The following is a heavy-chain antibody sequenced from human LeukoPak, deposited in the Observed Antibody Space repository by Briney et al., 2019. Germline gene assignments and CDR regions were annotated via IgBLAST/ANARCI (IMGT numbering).Heavy chain of an antibody. D-gene: IGHD6-13*01. V-gene: IGHV4-59*01. J-gene: IGHJ4*02. CDR3: ARGSSAGPDY. CDR1: GGSFSGYY. CDR2: THYSGGT. Sequence: SETLSLTCAVYGGSFSGYYWSWVRQPPGKGLEWIGCTHYSGGTNYNPSLKSRVTISVDTSMNQFSLKLSSVTAADTAVYYCARGSSAGPDYWGQGTLVTVSS.